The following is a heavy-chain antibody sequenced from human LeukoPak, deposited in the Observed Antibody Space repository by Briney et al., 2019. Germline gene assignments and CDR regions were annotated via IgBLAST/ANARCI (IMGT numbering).Heavy chain of an antibody. V-gene: IGHV4-39*01. CDR3: ARLGDGYNTAGGFDY. J-gene: IGHJ4*02. D-gene: IGHD5-24*01. CDR2: IYYSGST. Sequence: PSETLSLTCTVSGGSSSSSNYYWDWIRQPPGKGLECVGYIYYSGSTYYNPSLKSRVTILVDTSKNQFSLKLTSVTAADTAVYYCARLGDGYNTAGGFDYWAQGTLVTVSS. CDR1: GGSSSSSNYY.